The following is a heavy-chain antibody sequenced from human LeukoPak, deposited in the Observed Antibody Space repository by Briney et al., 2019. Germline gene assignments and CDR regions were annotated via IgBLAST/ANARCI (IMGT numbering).Heavy chain of an antibody. CDR2: LSGGGDST. CDR3: TKRPFSGYFDY. Sequence: GGSLRLSCAASGFTFSSYGMSWVRQAPGKGLEWVSALSGGGDSTYYADSVKGRFTISRDNSKNTLYLQMNSLRAEDTAVYYCTKRPFSGYFDYWGQGTLVTVSS. CDR1: GFTFSSYG. J-gene: IGHJ4*02. D-gene: IGHD6-25*01. V-gene: IGHV3-23*01.